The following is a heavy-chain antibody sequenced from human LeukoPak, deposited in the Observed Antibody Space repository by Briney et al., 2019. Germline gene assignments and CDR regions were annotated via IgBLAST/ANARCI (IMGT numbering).Heavy chain of an antibody. Sequence: SETLSLTCAVYGGSLSGYYWSWIRQPPGKGLEWIGEINQSGSTNYNPSLKSRVTISVDTSKNQFSLKLSSVTAADTAVYYCARSSLAPYYYDSSGYTRSFFMDYWGQGTLVTVSS. CDR1: GGSLSGYY. D-gene: IGHD3-22*01. CDR2: INQSGST. CDR3: ARSSLAPYYYDSSGYTRSFFMDY. J-gene: IGHJ4*02. V-gene: IGHV4-34*01.